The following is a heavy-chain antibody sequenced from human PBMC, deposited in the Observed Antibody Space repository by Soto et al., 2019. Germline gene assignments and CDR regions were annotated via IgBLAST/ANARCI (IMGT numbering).Heavy chain of an antibody. CDR2: INPNSGGT. D-gene: IGHD2-2*01. Sequence: ASVKVSCKASGYTFTGYYMHRVRQAPGQGLEWMGWINPNSGGTNYAQKFQGWVTMTRDTSISTAYMELSRLRSDDTAVYYCATSPAAMYSPFDYWGQGTLVTVSS. CDR3: ATSPAAMYSPFDY. J-gene: IGHJ4*02. V-gene: IGHV1-2*04. CDR1: GYTFTGYY.